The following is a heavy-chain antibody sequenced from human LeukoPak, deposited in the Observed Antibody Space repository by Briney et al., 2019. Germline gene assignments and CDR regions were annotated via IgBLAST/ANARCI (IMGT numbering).Heavy chain of an antibody. J-gene: IGHJ4*02. CDR3: ARGHSLEAAAPDY. CDR2: INHSGST. D-gene: IGHD6-13*01. V-gene: IGHV4-34*01. Sequence: SETLSLTCAVYGGSFSGYYWSWIRQPPGKGLEWIGEINHSGSTNYNPSLKSRVTISVDTSKNQFSLKLSSVTAADTAVYYCARGHSLEAAAPDYWGQGTLVTVSS. CDR1: GGSFSGYY.